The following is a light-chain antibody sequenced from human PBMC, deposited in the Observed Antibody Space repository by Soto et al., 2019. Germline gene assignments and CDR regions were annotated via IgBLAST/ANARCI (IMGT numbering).Light chain of an antibody. CDR2: WAS. J-gene: IGKJ1*01. CDR3: QQYYTTPRT. V-gene: IGKV4-1*01. Sequence: DIVMTQSPDSLTVSLGERATINCKSSQSVLYSANNKNYLAWYQQKPGQPHKLLIFWASSRESGGPDLFSGSGSGTDFTHPISSLQAEDVAVYYCQQYYTTPRTFGPGTKVEIK. CDR1: QSVLYSANNKNY.